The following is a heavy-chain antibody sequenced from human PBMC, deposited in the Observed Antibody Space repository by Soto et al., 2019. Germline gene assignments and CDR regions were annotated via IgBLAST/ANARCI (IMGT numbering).Heavy chain of an antibody. Sequence: EVQLVEAGGGLVQHGGSLRLSCAASGFTFSSYALHWVRQAPGTGLEYVSAISSNGGSTYYGNSVKGRFTISRDNSKNTLYLQMGSLRAEDMAVYYCASGSRGDDALDAFDIWGQGTMVTVSS. V-gene: IGHV3-64*01. CDR3: ASGSRGDDALDAFDI. J-gene: IGHJ3*02. CDR2: ISSNGGST. CDR1: GFTFSSYA.